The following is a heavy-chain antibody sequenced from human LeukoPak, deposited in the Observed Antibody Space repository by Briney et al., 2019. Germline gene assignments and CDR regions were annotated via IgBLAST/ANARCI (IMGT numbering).Heavy chain of an antibody. CDR2: INQDGSTK. CDR3: AREEEGSSGWDN. J-gene: IGHJ4*02. V-gene: IGHV3-7*01. D-gene: IGHD6-19*01. CDR1: GFTFSNYW. Sequence: LPGGSLRLSCAASGFTFSNYWMTWVRQAPGKGLEWVANINQDGSTKQYVDSVKGRFATSRDNAKNSLFLQMNSLKAEDTAVYYCAREEEGSSGWDNWGPGTLVTVSS.